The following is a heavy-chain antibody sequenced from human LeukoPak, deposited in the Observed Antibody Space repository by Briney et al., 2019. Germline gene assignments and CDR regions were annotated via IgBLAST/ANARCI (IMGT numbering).Heavy chain of an antibody. CDR1: GFTFSSYA. D-gene: IGHD6-13*01. J-gene: IGHJ4*02. V-gene: IGHV3-9*01. Sequence: GGSLRLSCAASGFTFSSYAMSWVRQAPGKGLEWVSGISWNSGSIGYADSVKGRFTISRDNAKNSLYLQMNSLRAEDTALYYCAKQLVAGTFDYWGQGTLVTVSS. CDR2: ISWNSGSI. CDR3: AKQLVAGTFDY.